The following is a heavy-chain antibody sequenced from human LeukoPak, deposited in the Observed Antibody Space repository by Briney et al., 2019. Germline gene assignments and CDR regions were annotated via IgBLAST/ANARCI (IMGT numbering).Heavy chain of an antibody. J-gene: IGHJ4*02. D-gene: IGHD6-19*01. CDR2: ISYDGSNK. CDR1: GFTFSSYG. CDR3: AKDGPGYSSGWYPDY. V-gene: IGHV3-30*18. Sequence: GGSLRLSCAASGFTFSSYGMHWVRQAPGKGLGWVAVISYDGSNKYYADSVKGRFTISRDNSKNTLYLQMNSLRAEDTAVYYCAKDGPGYSSGWYPDYWGQGTLVTVSS.